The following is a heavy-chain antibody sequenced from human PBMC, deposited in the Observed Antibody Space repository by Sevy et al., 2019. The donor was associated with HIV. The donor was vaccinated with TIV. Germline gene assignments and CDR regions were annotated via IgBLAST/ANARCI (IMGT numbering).Heavy chain of an antibody. D-gene: IGHD3-16*02. J-gene: IGHJ3*01. CDR1: GGSINTIAYD. CDR3: TAIYYCVRHLFHDFTWGSHRYRDAFDL. CDR2: ISYSGSS. V-gene: IGHV4-39*01. Sequence: SETLSLTCTVSGGSINTIAYDWGWVHQPPGKGLEWIGSISYSGSSYYNPSLKSRVTISVDTSKNQFSLNLSSVTAADTGTAADTAIYYCVRHLFHDFTWGSHRYRDAFDLWGQGTLVTVSS.